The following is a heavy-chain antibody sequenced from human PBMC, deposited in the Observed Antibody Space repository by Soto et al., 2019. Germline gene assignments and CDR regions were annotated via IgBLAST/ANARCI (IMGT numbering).Heavy chain of an antibody. Sequence: QITLNESGPTVVRPTETLTLTCRFSGFSLTTSGVGVGWIRQSPGKAPEWLALIYWDDDKRYSASLKSRLTITKETSKNQLVLTVSDLDPTDTATYSCAHRVLRTVFGLVTTTAIYFDFWGQGTPVAVSS. CDR1: GFSLTTSGVG. CDR3: AHRVLRTVFGLVTTTAIYFDF. J-gene: IGHJ4*02. CDR2: IYWDDDK. V-gene: IGHV2-5*02. D-gene: IGHD3-3*01.